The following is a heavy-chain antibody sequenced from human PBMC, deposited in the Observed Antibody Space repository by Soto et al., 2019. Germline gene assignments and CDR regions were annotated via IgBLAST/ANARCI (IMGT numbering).Heavy chain of an antibody. D-gene: IGHD5-18*01. V-gene: IGHV1-69*11. J-gene: IGHJ4*02. Sequence: QVQLVQSGAEVKKPGSSVKVSCKASGGTFSSYAISWVRQAPGQGLEWMGGIIPILGTANYAQKFQGRVTIPADESTSTAYMELSSLRSEDTAVYYCARVMYSYGQRDAFDYWGQGTLVTVSS. CDR1: GGTFSSYA. CDR2: IIPILGTA. CDR3: ARVMYSYGQRDAFDY.